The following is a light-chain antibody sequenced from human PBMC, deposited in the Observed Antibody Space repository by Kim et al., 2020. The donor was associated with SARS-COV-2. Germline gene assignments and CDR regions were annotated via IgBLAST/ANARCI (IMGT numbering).Light chain of an antibody. V-gene: IGKV1-39*01. CDR1: QNINNY. J-gene: IGKJ1*01. Sequence: DIQMTQSPSSLSASVGDRVTITCRASQNINNYLNWYQQQPGKAPKLLIYAASSLQSGVPSRFSGSGSGTDFTLTISSLQLEDFATYYCQQSHIKRTFGQGTKVDI. CDR2: AAS. CDR3: QQSHIKRT.